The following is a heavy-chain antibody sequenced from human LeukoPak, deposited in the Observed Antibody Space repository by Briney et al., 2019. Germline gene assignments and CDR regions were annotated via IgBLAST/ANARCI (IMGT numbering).Heavy chain of an antibody. D-gene: IGHD3-22*01. Sequence: PSQTLSLTCAVSGGSISRGEEYGSSVRQPRGGGLEWNGYIYYGGRTYHNPSRKSRVTISVDTSKHQFSLKLSYVTAADTAVYYCARQLTYYYGSSGYISPYFDYWGQGTLVAVSS. CDR1: GGSISRGEEY. J-gene: IGHJ4*02. V-gene: IGHV4-30-4*01. CDR3: ARQLTYYYGSSGYISPYFDY. CDR2: IYYGGRT.